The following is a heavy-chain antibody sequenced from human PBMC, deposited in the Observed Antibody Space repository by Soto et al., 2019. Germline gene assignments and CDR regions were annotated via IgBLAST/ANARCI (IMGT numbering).Heavy chain of an antibody. CDR3: ARVGTVAGRDGLDV. CDR1: GASITSFY. D-gene: IGHD6-19*01. CDR2: IYYNGST. V-gene: IGHV4-59*01. J-gene: IGHJ6*02. Sequence: QVQLQESGPGLVQPSETLSLTCSVSGASITSFYWSWIRQPPGKGLEWIGYIYYNGSTKYNPSLKTRVTISGDTSKNHFSLNLNSVTAADTAVYYCARVGTVAGRDGLDVWGQGITVTVSS.